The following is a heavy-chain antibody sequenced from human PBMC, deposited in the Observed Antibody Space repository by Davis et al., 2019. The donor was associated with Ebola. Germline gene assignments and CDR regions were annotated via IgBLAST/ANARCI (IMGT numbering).Heavy chain of an antibody. Sequence: GESLKISCTTSGFTFSTYAMSWVRQAPGKGLEWVSAISGIGGSTYYADSVKGRFTISRDNSKNTLYLQMNSLRAEDTAVYYCAKNDCSGGSCYLVDYWGQGTLVTVSS. J-gene: IGHJ4*02. V-gene: IGHV3-23*01. CDR3: AKNDCSGGSCYLVDY. D-gene: IGHD2-15*01. CDR2: ISGIGGST. CDR1: GFTFSTYA.